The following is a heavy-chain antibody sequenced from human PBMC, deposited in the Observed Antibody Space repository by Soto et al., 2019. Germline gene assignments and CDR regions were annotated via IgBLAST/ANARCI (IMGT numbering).Heavy chain of an antibody. CDR2: MNAYNGNT. J-gene: IGHJ6*02. Sequence: ASVKVSCKASGYTFTSYDINWVRQATGQGLEWMGWMNAYNGNTGYAQKLQGRVTMTTDTSTSTAYMELRSLRSDDTAVYYCAIVAPGSLLDYCGGVDVWGQGTMVTVSS. CDR1: GYTFTSYD. D-gene: IGHD3-10*01. V-gene: IGHV1-18*04. CDR3: AIVAPGSLLDYCGGVDV.